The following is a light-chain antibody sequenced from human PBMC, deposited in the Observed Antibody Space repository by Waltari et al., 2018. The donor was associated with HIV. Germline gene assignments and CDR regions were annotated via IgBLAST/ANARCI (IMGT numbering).Light chain of an antibody. J-gene: IGLJ3*02. CDR1: SGSIASNY. CDR2: EYN. V-gene: IGLV6-57*01. Sequence: NFMLTQPHSVSESPGKTVTISCTRTSGSIASNYVQWYQQRPGSSPPIVIYEYNQRPSGVPDRFSGSIDSSSNSASLTISGLKTEDEADYYCQSYDSSNQGVFGGGTKLTVL. CDR3: QSYDSSNQGV.